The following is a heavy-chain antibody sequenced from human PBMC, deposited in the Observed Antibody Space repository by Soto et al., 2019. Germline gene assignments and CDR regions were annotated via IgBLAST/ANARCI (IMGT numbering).Heavy chain of an antibody. CDR1: GYSFTNND. D-gene: IGHD3-16*01. Sequence: ASVRVSCTASGYSFTNNDVSWVRQATGQGLEWMGWMNPGSGDTGYAQKFQGRVTMTRDISIATAYMELSSLRSDDTAIYYCARMATFGSLNWFDPWGQGTLVTVPQ. CDR3: ARMATFGSLNWFDP. J-gene: IGHJ5*02. V-gene: IGHV1-8*01. CDR2: MNPGSGDT.